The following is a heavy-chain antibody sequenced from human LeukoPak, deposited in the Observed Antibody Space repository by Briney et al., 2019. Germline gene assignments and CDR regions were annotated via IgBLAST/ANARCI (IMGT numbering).Heavy chain of an antibody. D-gene: IGHD3-3*01. J-gene: IGHJ4*02. CDR3: ARVFVLRFLEWLTFGY. CDR2: INPNSGGT. CDR1: GYTFSGYY. V-gene: IGHV1-2*06. Sequence: ASVKVSCKASGYTFSGYYMHWVRQAPGQGLEWMGRINPNSGGTNYAQKFQGRVTMTRHTSISTAYMELSRLRSDDTAVYYCARVFVLRFLEWLTFGYWRQGTLVTVSS.